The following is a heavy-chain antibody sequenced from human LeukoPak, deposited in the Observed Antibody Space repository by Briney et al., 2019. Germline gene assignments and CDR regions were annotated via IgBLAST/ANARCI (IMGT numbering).Heavy chain of an antibody. CDR1: GFSLNTTGMR. CDR3: ARIAPSYYYDSSAPLDY. Sequence: ESGPALVKPTQTLTLTCTFSGFSLNTTGMRMGWIRQPPGKALEWLARIDWDDDKFYSTSLKPRLTISKDSSRNQVVRTMTNMDPVDTATYYCARIAPSYYYDSSAPLDYWGQGTLVTVSS. D-gene: IGHD3-22*01. CDR2: IDWDDDK. J-gene: IGHJ4*02. V-gene: IGHV2-70*04.